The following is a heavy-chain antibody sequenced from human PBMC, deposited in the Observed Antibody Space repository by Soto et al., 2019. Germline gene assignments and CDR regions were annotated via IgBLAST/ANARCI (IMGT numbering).Heavy chain of an antibody. D-gene: IGHD6-13*01. Sequence: QVQLVQSGAEVKKPGSSVKVSCKASGGTFSSYTISWVRQAPGQGLEWMGRIIPILGIANYAQKFQGRVTITADKSTSTAYMELSSLRSEDTAVYYCERQLVMGLDYYYGMDVWGQGTTVTVSS. CDR1: GGTFSSYT. J-gene: IGHJ6*02. CDR3: ERQLVMGLDYYYGMDV. V-gene: IGHV1-69*02. CDR2: IIPILGIA.